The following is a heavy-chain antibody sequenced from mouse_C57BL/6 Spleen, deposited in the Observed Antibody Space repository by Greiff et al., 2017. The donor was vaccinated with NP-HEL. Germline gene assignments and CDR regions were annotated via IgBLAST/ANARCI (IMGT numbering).Heavy chain of an antibody. J-gene: IGHJ4*01. CDR3: ARIYYDYYAMDY. CDR1: GFTFSDYG. D-gene: IGHD2-1*01. Sequence: EVKLVESGGGLVKPGGSLKLSCAASGFTFSDYGMHWVRQAPEKGLVWVAYISSGSSTIYYADTVKGRFTISRDNAKNTLFLQMTSMRSEDTAMYYCARIYYDYYAMDYWGQGTSVTVSS. V-gene: IGHV5-17*01. CDR2: ISSGSSTI.